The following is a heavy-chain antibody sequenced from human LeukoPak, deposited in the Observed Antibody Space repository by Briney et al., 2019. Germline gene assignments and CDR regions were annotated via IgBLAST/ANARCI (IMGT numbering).Heavy chain of an antibody. D-gene: IGHD3-10*01. CDR3: AKDQGSGSYPDAFDI. V-gene: IGHV3-23*01. J-gene: IGHJ3*02. CDR2: ISSSGGST. Sequence: GGSLRLSCAASGFTFSNYAMSWVRQAPGKGLEWVSTISSSGGSTYYADSVKSRFTISRDNSKNTLYLQMNSLRAEDTAVYYCAKDQGSGSYPDAFDIWGQGTMVTVSS. CDR1: GFTFSNYA.